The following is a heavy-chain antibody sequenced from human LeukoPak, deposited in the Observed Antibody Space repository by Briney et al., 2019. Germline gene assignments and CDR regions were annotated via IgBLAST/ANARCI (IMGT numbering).Heavy chain of an antibody. CDR2: IYYSGST. CDR1: GGSISSGGYY. J-gene: IGHJ5*02. D-gene: IGHD6-19*01. V-gene: IGHV4-31*03. Sequence: SQTLSLTCTVSGGSISSGGYYWSWIRQHPGKGLEWIGYIYYSGSTYYNPSLKSRVTISVDTSKNQFSLKLSSVAAADTAVYYCASSFRTSSGLDAWGQGTLVTVSS. CDR3: ASSFRTSSGLDA.